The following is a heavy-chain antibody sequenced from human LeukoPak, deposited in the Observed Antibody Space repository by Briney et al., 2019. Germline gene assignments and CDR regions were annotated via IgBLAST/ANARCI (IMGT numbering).Heavy chain of an antibody. CDR3: ALTTSPVGATHFDY. Sequence: PGGSLRLSCAASGFTFDDYTMHWVRQAPGKGLEWVSLISWDGGSTYYADSVKGRFTISRDNSKNTLYLQMNSLRAEDTAVYYCALTTSPVGATHFDYWGQGTLVTVSS. CDR2: ISWDGGST. CDR1: GFTFDDYT. V-gene: IGHV3-43*01. J-gene: IGHJ4*02. D-gene: IGHD1-26*01.